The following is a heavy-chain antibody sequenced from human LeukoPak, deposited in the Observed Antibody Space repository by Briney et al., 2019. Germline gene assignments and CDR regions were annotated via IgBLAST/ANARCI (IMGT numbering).Heavy chain of an antibody. J-gene: IGHJ4*02. D-gene: IGHD5-18*01. CDR3: ARDGLHTAHFDY. CDR2: VSDSSDV. CDR1: GFTFSSYE. V-gene: IGHV3-48*03. Sequence: GGSLRLSCAASGFTFSSYEMNWVRQAPGKGLEWVSTVSDSSDVHYSDSVKGRFTISRDNARNSLYLQMNSLRDEDTAVYYCARDGLHTAHFDYWGQGTLVTVSS.